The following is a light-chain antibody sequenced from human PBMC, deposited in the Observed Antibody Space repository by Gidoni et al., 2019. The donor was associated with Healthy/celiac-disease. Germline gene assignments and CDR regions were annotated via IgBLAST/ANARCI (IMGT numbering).Light chain of an antibody. J-gene: IGLJ2*01. CDR3: QSYDSSLSGPVV. Sequence: QSVLTQPPSLSAAPRQRGTISCTGSSSNIGAGYDVHWYQQLPGTAPKLLIYGNSNRPSGVPDRFSGSKSGTSASLAITGLQAEDEADYYCQSYDSSLSGPVVFGGGTKLTVL. V-gene: IGLV1-40*01. CDR2: GNS. CDR1: SSNIGAGYD.